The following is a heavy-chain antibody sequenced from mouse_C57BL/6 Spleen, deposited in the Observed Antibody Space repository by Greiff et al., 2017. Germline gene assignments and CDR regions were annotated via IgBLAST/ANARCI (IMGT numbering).Heavy chain of an antibody. J-gene: IGHJ3*01. CDR2: IDPETGGT. D-gene: IGHD6-1*01. CDR3: TSRVLPSFAY. Sequence: VQLQQSGAELVRPGASVTLSCKASGYTFTDYEMHWVKQTPVHGLEWIGAIDPETGGTAYNQKFKGKAILTADKSSSTAYMELRSLTSEDSAVYYCTSRVLPSFAYWGQGTLVTVSA. V-gene: IGHV1-15*01. CDR1: GYTFTDYE.